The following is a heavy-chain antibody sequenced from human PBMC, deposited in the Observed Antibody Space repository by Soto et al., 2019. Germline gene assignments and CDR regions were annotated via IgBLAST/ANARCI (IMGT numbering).Heavy chain of an antibody. J-gene: IGHJ4*02. D-gene: IGHD4-17*01. V-gene: IGHV3-30-3*02. CDR2: ISYDGSNK. Sequence: QVQLVESGGGVVQPGTSLRLSCAASGFTFSSFAMHWVRQAPGKGLEWVAVISYDGSNKYYADSVKGRFTISRDNSKNTLYLPMNSLRAEDTAVYYCAKNDYDDYGAGCWGQGTLVTVSS. CDR1: GFTFSSFA. CDR3: AKNDYDDYGAGC.